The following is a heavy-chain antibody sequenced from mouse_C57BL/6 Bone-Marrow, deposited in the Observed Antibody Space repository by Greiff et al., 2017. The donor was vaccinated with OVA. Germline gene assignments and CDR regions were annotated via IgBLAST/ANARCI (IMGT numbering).Heavy chain of an antibody. J-gene: IGHJ2*01. CDR1: GYTFTSYG. CDR3: ARDYDASQY. V-gene: IGHV1-81*01. CDR2: IYPRSGNT. D-gene: IGHD2-3*01. Sequence: VQLKQSGAELARPGASVKLSCKASGYTFTSYGISWVKQRPGQGLEWIGEIYPRSGNTYYNEKFQGKATLTADKSSSTAYMELRSLTSEDSAVYFCARDYDASQYWGQGTTLTVSS.